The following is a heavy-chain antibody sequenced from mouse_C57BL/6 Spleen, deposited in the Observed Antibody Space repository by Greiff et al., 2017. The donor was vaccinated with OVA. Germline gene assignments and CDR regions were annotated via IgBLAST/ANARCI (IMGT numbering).Heavy chain of an antibody. V-gene: IGHV1-69*01. D-gene: IGHD3-2*02. CDR1: GYTFTSYW. CDR3: ARWTAQARDPYFDY. J-gene: IGHJ2*01. Sequence: QVQLKQPGAELVMPGASVKLSCKASGYTFTSYWMHWVKQRPGQGLEWIGELDPSDSYTNYNQKFKGKSTLTVDKSSSTAYMQLSSLTSEDSAVYYCARWTAQARDPYFDYWGQGTTLTVSS. CDR2: LDPSDSYT.